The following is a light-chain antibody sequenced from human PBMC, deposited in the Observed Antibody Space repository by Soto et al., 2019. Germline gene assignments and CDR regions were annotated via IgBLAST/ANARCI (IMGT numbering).Light chain of an antibody. CDR3: QSYDSSLSRGV. CDR1: SSNIGAGYD. CDR2: GNS. V-gene: IGLV1-40*01. J-gene: IGLJ2*01. Sequence: QSVLTQPPSVSGAPGQRVTLSCTGSSSNIGAGYDVHWYQQLPGTAPKLLIYGNSNRPSGVPDRFSGSKSGTSASLAITGLQAEDEADYYCQSYDSSLSRGVFGGGTQLTVL.